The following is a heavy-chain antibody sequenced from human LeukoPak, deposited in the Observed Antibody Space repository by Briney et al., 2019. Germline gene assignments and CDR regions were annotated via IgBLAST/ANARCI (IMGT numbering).Heavy chain of an antibody. V-gene: IGHV1-18*01. CDR1: GYTFISYG. CDR2: ISTYNGNT. Sequence: ASVKVSCEASGYTFISYGISWVRQAPGQGLEWMGWISTYNGNTNYAQKLQGRVTMTTDTSTSTAYMELRSLRSDDTAVYYCARTTTDGAGRPLFDYWGQGTLVTVSS. CDR3: ARTTTDGAGRPLFDY. J-gene: IGHJ4*02. D-gene: IGHD4-17*01.